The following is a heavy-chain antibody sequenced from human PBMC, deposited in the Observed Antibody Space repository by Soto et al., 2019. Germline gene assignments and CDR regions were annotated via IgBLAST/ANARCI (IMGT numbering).Heavy chain of an antibody. CDR1: GGSISAYY. CDR2: VYYSGST. V-gene: IGHV4-59*08. Sequence: SETLSLTCTVSGGSISAYYWSWIRQPPGKGLEWIGYVYYSGSTDYNPSLKSRVTISVDTSENRFSLKLSSVTAADTAVYYCARQLTYSGHGAQRGWFDPWGQGTLVTVSS. J-gene: IGHJ5*02. D-gene: IGHD5-12*01. CDR3: ARQLTYSGHGAQRGWFDP.